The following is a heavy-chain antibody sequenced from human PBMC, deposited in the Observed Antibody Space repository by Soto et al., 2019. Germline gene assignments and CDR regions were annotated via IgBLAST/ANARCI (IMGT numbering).Heavy chain of an antibody. CDR3: ARHRACNTACDFDH. Sequence: QLQLRESGPGLERPSETLSLSCSVSGDSIARHGAHWSGIRQSPGKGLEWIGTVAYTGTTYYPQPHGRRVTVSPDKSRTQFSLKLTSVTAADTAVYYCARHRACNTACDFDHWGQGPLVTVSS. J-gene: IGHJ4*02. D-gene: IGHD2-15*01. CDR2: VAYTGTT. V-gene: IGHV4-39*01. CDR1: GDSIARHGAH.